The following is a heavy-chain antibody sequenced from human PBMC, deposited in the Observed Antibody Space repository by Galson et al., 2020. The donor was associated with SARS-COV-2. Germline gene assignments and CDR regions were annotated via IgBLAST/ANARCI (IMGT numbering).Heavy chain of an antibody. CDR3: ARDLRVGDDFDY. V-gene: IGHV3-33*01. J-gene: IGHJ4*02. CDR1: GFTFSSYG. Sequence: QLGESLKISCAASGFTFSSYGMHWVRQAPGKGLEWVAVIWYDGSNKYYADSVKGRFTISRDNSKNTLYLQMNSLRAEDTAVYYCARDLRVGDDFDYWGQGTLVTVSS. D-gene: IGHD3-16*01. CDR2: IWYDGSNK.